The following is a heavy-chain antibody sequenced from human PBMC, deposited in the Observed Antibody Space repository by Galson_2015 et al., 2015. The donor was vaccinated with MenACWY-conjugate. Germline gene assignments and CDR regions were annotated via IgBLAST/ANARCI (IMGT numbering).Heavy chain of an antibody. Sequence: ETLSLTCTVFGASITSNYWSWFRQPPGKGLEWIASIHHSETTHYNPSLKSRVSISVDTSKNQFSLKLSSVSAADTAVYYCARLPRGINLILEGSWGQGILVTVSS. V-gene: IGHV4-59*05. CDR1: GASITSNY. J-gene: IGHJ5*02. D-gene: IGHD3-22*01. CDR3: ARLPRGINLILEGS. CDR2: IHHSETT.